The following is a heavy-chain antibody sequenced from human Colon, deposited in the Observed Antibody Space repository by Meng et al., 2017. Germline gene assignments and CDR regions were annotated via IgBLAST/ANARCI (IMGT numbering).Heavy chain of an antibody. V-gene: IGHV1-18*01. CDR3: ARQYSSTWYLFDY. Sequence: QGQRVPSGAEVKKPGASVKVSCKTSGYTFKNFGISWVRQAPGQGLEWMGWSSTYNGNTNYAQKFQGRVTLTTDASTSTAYMEIWSLRSDDTAVYYCARQYSSTWYLFDYWGQGTLVTVSS. D-gene: IGHD6-13*01. J-gene: IGHJ4*02. CDR2: SSTYNGNT. CDR1: GYTFKNFG.